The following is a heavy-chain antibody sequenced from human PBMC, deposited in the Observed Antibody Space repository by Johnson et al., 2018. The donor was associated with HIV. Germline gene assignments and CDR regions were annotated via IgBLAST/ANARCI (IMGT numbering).Heavy chain of an antibody. J-gene: IGHJ3*02. D-gene: IGHD3-16*01. Sequence: QVKLVESGGGVVQPGRSLRLSCAASGFTFSSYGMHWVRQAPGKGLEWVAVISYDGSNKYYADSVKGRFTISRDNSKNTLYLQMNSLRPEDTALYFCAKDSYAYCYGSGDAIDTWGQGTMVTVP. V-gene: IGHV3-30*18. CDR2: ISYDGSNK. CDR3: AKDSYAYCYGSGDAIDT. CDR1: GFTFSSYG.